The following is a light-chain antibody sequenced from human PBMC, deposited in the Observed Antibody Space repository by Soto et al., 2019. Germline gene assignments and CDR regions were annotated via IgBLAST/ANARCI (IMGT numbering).Light chain of an antibody. CDR2: GNS. CDR1: SSNIGAGYD. V-gene: IGLV1-40*01. Sequence: QLVLTQPPSVSGAPGQRVTISCTGSSSNIGAGYDVHWYQQLPGTAPKLLIYGNSNRPSGVPDRFSGSKSGTSASLAITGLQAEDEADYYCQSYDSSLSCPYVVFCGGTKLTVL. CDR3: QSYDSSLSCPYVV. J-gene: IGLJ2*01.